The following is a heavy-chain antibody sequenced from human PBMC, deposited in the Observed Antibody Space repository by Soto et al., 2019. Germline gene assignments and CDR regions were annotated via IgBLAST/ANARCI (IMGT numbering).Heavy chain of an antibody. V-gene: IGHV1-8*01. J-gene: IGHJ4*02. Sequence: QVQLVQSGAEVKKPGASVKVSCKASGYTFTSYDINWVRQAAGQGLEWMGWMNPNSGNTGYAQKFQGRVTMTRNTSISTAYMELSSLRYEDTALYYCARGGPDNWNAESWGQGTLVTVSS. D-gene: IGHD1-20*01. CDR2: MNPNSGNT. CDR1: GYTFTSYD. CDR3: ARGGPDNWNAES.